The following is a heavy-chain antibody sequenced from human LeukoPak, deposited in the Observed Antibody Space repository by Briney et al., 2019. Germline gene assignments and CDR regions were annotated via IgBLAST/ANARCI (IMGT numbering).Heavy chain of an antibody. Sequence: SETLSLTCTVSGGSTSSDHWSWIRQPPEKGLEWIGCISYRGSTNYNPSLKSRVPISVDTSKKHFSLKLTSVTAADTGVYYCARGRGLGVITPYSDSWGQGTLVTVSS. V-gene: IGHV4-59*08. CDR1: GGSTSSDH. CDR2: ISYRGST. D-gene: IGHD3-16*02. J-gene: IGHJ4*02. CDR3: ARGRGLGVITPYSDS.